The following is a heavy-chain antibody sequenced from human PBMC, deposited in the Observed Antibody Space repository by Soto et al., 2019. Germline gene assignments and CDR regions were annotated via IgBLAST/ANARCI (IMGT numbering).Heavy chain of an antibody. CDR2: MYYSGST. Sequence: QVQLQESGPGLVKPSETLSLTCTVSGGSVSSGSYYWSWIRQPPGKGLEWIGYMYYSGSTNYNPSLTSRVTTAVDTPKTQFSLKLSSVTAADTAVYYCARGGGNSARDAFDIWGQGTMVTVSS. J-gene: IGHJ3*02. D-gene: IGHD2-21*02. CDR1: GGSVSSGSYY. V-gene: IGHV4-61*01. CDR3: ARGGGNSARDAFDI.